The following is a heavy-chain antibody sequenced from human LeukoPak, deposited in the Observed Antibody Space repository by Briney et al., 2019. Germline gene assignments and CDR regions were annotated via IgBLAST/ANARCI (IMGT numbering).Heavy chain of an antibody. J-gene: IGHJ6*03. D-gene: IGHD6-13*01. CDR3: ARDSSSWSYYYYMDV. V-gene: IGHV4-59*01. Sequence: PSETLSLTCTVSGGSISSYYWSWIRQPPGKGLEWIGYIYYSGSTNYNPSLKSRVTISVHTSKNQFSLKLSSVTAADTAVYYCARDSSSWSYYYYMDVWGKGTTVTVSS. CDR1: GGSISSYY. CDR2: IYYSGST.